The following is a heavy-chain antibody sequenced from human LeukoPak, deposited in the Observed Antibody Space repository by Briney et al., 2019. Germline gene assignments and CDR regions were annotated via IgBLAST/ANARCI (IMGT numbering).Heavy chain of an antibody. CDR1: GGSFSGYY. D-gene: IGHD2-2*01. Sequence: PSETLSLTCAVYGGSFSGYYWSCIRQPPGKGLEWIGEINHSGSTNYNPSLKSRVTISVDTSKNQFSLKLSSVTAADTAVYYCAREAGTSIPAAFDIWGQGTMVTVSS. J-gene: IGHJ3*02. CDR3: AREAGTSIPAAFDI. CDR2: INHSGST. V-gene: IGHV4-34*01.